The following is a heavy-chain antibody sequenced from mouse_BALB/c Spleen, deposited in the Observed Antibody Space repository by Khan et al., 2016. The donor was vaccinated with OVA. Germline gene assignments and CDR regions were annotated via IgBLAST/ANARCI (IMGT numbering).Heavy chain of an antibody. CDR3: TRSEYGSIAY. CDR2: INPNNGGS. Sequence: VQLQESGAELVKTGASVKLSCKASGYTFSSYYLYWVKQRPGQGLEWIGEINPNNGGSNFNEKFKSKATLTVDKSSYTAYMQLSSLTSEDSAVYYYTRSEYGSIAYWGQGTLVTVSA. J-gene: IGHJ3*01. V-gene: IGHV1S81*02. D-gene: IGHD2-2*01. CDR1: GYTFSSYY.